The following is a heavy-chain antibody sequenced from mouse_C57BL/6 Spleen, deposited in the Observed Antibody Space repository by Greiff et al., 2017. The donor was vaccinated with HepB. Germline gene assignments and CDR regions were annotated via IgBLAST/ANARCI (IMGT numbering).Heavy chain of an antibody. Sequence: EVQLQQSGPELVKPGASVKIPCKASGYTFTDYNMDWVKQSHGKSLEWIGDINPNNGGTIYNQKFKGKATLTVDKSSSTAYMELRNLTSEDTAVYYCASGDYGSSFDDWGQGTTLTVSS. CDR1: GYTFTDYN. CDR3: ASGDYGSSFDD. J-gene: IGHJ2*01. V-gene: IGHV1-18*01. D-gene: IGHD1-1*01. CDR2: INPNNGGT.